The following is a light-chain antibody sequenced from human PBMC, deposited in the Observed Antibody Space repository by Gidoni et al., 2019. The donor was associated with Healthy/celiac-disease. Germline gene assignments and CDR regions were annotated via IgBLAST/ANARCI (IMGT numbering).Light chain of an antibody. CDR2: GAS. V-gene: IGKV3-20*01. J-gene: IGKJ4*01. CDR1: QSVSSSY. CDR3: QLHGSTPPLT. Sequence: GLQQSRRPLSVSPGERATLSCRARQSVSSSYLAWYQQQPGQAPRLLIYGASSSAHGIAARISGSGSGTAVTLTISRLEPAEFAVSYCQLHGSTPPLTFGGGTKVEIK.